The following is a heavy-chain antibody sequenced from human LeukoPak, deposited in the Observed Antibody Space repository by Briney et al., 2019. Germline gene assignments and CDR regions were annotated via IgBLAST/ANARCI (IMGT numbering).Heavy chain of an antibody. CDR1: GYSTSSGYY. CDR3: ARQGGSSSPYYYYYMDV. D-gene: IGHD6-13*01. V-gene: IGHV4-38-2*01. CDR2: MYHSGST. Sequence: SETLSLTCAVSGYSTSSGYYWGWFRQPPGKGLEWIGCMYHSGSTCYNPSLKSRVTISVDTSKNQFSLKLSSVTAADTAVYYCARQGGSSSPYYYYYMDVWGKGTTVTVSS. J-gene: IGHJ6*03.